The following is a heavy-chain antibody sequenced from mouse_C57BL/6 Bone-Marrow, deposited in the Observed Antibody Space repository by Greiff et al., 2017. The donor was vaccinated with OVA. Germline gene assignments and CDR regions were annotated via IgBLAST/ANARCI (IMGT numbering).Heavy chain of an antibody. CDR1: GYTFTSYW. J-gene: IGHJ2*01. CDR2: IDPNSGGT. D-gene: IGHD1-1*01. Sequence: QVQLQQSGAELVKPGASVKLSCKASGYTFTSYWMHWVKQRPGRGLEWIGRIDPNSGGTKYNEKFKSKATLTVDKPSSTAYMQLSSLTSEDSAVYYCAIEPLHYYGSFYFDYWGQGTTLTVSS. V-gene: IGHV1-72*01. CDR3: AIEPLHYYGSFYFDY.